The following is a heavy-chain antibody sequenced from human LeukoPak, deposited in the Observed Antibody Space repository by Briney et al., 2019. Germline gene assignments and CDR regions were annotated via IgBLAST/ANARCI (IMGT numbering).Heavy chain of an antibody. CDR1: GGSISSSNW. V-gene: IGHV4-4*02. D-gene: IGHD1-20*01. Sequence: PSETLSLTCAVSGGSISSSNWWTWVRQPPGKGLEWIGEIYDGGSTNYNPSLKSRVTISVDKSKNQFSLKLSSVTAADTAVYYCARDSNKWNVDVFDFWGQGTMVTVSS. CDR3: ARDSNKWNVDVFDF. CDR2: IYDGGST. J-gene: IGHJ3*01.